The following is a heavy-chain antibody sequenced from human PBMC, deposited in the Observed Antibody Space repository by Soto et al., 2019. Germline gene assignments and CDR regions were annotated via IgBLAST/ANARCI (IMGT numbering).Heavy chain of an antibody. CDR2: IYYSGST. Sequence: SETLSLTCTVSGGSISSSSYYWGWIRQPPGKGLEWIGSIYYSGSTYYNPSLKSRVTISVDTSKNQFSLKLSSVTAADTAVYYCARLVGPGTVTTDVYDFYYGKDVWGQGTTVTVSS. D-gene: IGHD4-17*01. V-gene: IGHV4-39*01. CDR1: GGSISSSSYY. CDR3: ARLVGPGTVTTDVYDFYYGKDV. J-gene: IGHJ6*02.